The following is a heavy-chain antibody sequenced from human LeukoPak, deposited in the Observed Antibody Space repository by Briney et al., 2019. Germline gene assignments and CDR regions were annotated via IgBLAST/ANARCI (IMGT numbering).Heavy chain of an antibody. D-gene: IGHD3/OR15-3a*01. CDR2: IYYTGNT. Sequence: SETLSLTCTVSGVSISSSNSYWGWIRQPPGKGLEWIGSIYYTGNTYYNASLKSRVTISIDTSNNQISLRLISVIATDTAMYYCARQTGSGLFTLPGGQGTLVTVSS. CDR1: GVSISSSNSY. V-gene: IGHV4-39*01. CDR3: ARQTGSGLFTLP. J-gene: IGHJ4*02.